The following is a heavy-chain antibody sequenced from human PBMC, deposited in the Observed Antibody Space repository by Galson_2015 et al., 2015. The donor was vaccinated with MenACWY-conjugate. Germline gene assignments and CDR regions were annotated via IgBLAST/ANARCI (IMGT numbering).Heavy chain of an antibody. Sequence: SLRLSCAASGFAFSAYWMHWVRHTPGKGLVWVSRVGPDGSSTLYAASVEGRFTISRDNAKNTVSLQMSSLRAEDTAMYYCVRIAATRPNNIDYWGQGTLVTVSS. CDR3: VRIAATRPNNIDY. J-gene: IGHJ4*01. V-gene: IGHV3-74*03. CDR1: GFAFSAYW. D-gene: IGHD6-6*01. CDR2: VGPDGSST.